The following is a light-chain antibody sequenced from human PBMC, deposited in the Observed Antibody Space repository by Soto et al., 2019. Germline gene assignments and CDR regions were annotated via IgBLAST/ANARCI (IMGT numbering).Light chain of an antibody. V-gene: IGKV1-16*01. CDR1: QGISSY. Sequence: DIQMTQSPSSLSASIGDRVTITCRASQGISSYLTWFQQKPGKPPKSLIYAAITLQSGVPSRFSGSGSGTDFTLTSSDLQPEDFATYYCQQYNTYPLTFGGGTKVEIK. CDR2: AAI. J-gene: IGKJ4*01. CDR3: QQYNTYPLT.